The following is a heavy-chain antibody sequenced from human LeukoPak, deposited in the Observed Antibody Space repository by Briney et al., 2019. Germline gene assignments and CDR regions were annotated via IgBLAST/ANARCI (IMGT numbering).Heavy chain of an antibody. Sequence: PGGSLRLSCAASGFTFSSYSMNWVRQAPGKGLEWVSSISSSSSYIYYADSVKGRFTISRDNAKNSLYLQMNSLRAEDTAVYYCARDTDYGDYAGGYGHDYWGQGTLVTVSS. J-gene: IGHJ4*02. CDR1: GFTFSSYS. V-gene: IGHV3-21*01. CDR3: ARDTDYGDYAGGYGHDY. CDR2: ISSSSSYI. D-gene: IGHD4-17*01.